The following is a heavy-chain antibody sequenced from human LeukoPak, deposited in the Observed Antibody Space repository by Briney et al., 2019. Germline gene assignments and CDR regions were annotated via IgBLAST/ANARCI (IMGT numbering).Heavy chain of an antibody. D-gene: IGHD3-3*01. J-gene: IGHJ6*02. Sequence: PSETLSLTCAVYGGSFSGYYWSWIRQPPGKGLEWIGEINHSGSTNSNPSLKSRVPISVTTSKNQYSLKLSLVTAAAPDWYCCARGRSRGSYMGYYYYGTDVWGQGTTVTVSS. V-gene: IGHV4-34*01. CDR3: ARGRSRGSYMGYYYYGTDV. CDR2: INHSGST. CDR1: GGSFSGYY.